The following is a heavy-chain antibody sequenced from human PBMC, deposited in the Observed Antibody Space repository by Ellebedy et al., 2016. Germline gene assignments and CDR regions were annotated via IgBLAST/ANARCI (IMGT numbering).Heavy chain of an antibody. J-gene: IGHJ4*02. CDR2: TSYDGSDK. Sequence: GGSLRLSCAASGFTFTSYAMHWVRQAPGKGLEWVAVTSYDGSDKYHAGSVKGRFTISRDNSKNTVYLQMNSLRAEDTAVYYCARDKGAGYCSGGTCYSFDYWGQGTLVTVSS. V-gene: IGHV3-30*04. CDR3: ARDKGAGYCSGGTCYSFDY. CDR1: GFTFTSYA. D-gene: IGHD2-15*01.